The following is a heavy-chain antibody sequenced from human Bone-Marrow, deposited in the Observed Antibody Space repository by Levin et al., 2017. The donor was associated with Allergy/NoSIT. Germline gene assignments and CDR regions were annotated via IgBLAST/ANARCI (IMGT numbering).Heavy chain of an antibody. CDR3: ARDGSHCSTTSCPGGWFDP. Sequence: PSETLSLTCTVSGGSISNYYWSWIRQPPGKGLEWIGNVYYTGSTKYNPSLKSRVTISVDTSKNQFSLKLNSVTAADTAVYYCARDGSHCSTTSCPGGWFDPWGQGTLVTVSS. J-gene: IGHJ5*02. CDR2: VYYTGST. V-gene: IGHV4-59*01. D-gene: IGHD2-2*01. CDR1: GGSISNYY.